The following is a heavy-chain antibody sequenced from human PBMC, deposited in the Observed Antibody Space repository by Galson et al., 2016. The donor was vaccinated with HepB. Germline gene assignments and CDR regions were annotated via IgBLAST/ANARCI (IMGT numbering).Heavy chain of an antibody. D-gene: IGHD7-27*01. V-gene: IGHV3-48*04. CDR3: ARGDGTNWDFDY. Sequence: SLRLSCAASGFAFSSHSMNWVRQAPGKGLEWLAYISGSSDKIYYGDSVKGRFTIPRDNARNLLFLQMDGLRAEDTAVYFCARGDGTNWDFDYWGQGTLVTVSS. J-gene: IGHJ4*02. CDR2: ISGSSDKI. CDR1: GFAFSSHS.